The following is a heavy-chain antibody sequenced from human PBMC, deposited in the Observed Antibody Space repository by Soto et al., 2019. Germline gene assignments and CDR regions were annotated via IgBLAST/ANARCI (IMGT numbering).Heavy chain of an antibody. CDR2: ISGSGGST. D-gene: IGHD5-12*01. CDR3: QKGTGYSGYDGFDY. J-gene: IGHJ4*02. V-gene: IGHV3-23*01. Sequence: EVQLLESGGGLVQPGGSLRLSGAASGFTFSSYAMSWVRQAPGKGLEWVSAISGSGGSTYYADSVKGRFTISRDNSKNVLDMQMNGLRAEDTAVYYWQKGTGYSGYDGFDYWGQGPLVTVSS. CDR1: GFTFSSYA.